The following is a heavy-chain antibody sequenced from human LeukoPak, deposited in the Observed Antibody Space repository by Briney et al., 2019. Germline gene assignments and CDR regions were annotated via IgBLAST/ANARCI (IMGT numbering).Heavy chain of an antibody. Sequence: PGGSLRLSCAASGFTFSSYGMSWVRQAPGKGLEWVANIKQDGSEKYYVDSVKGRFTISRDNAKNSLYLQMNSLRAEDTAVYYCARDQGGYYYYYYMDVWGEGTTVTVSS. CDR3: ARDQGGYYYYYYMDV. D-gene: IGHD2-15*01. CDR2: IKQDGSEK. V-gene: IGHV3-7*01. CDR1: GFTFSSYG. J-gene: IGHJ6*03.